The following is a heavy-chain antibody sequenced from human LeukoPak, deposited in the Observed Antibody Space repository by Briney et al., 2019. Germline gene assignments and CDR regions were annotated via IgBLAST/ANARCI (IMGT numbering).Heavy chain of an antibody. Sequence: ASVKVSRKVSGYTLTELSMHWVRQAPGKELEWMGGFDPEDGETIYAQKFQGRVTMTEDTSTDTAYMELSSLRSEDTAVYYCVGVVVTANYDAFDIWGQGTMVTASS. CDR2: FDPEDGET. CDR1: GYTLTELS. J-gene: IGHJ3*02. D-gene: IGHD3-22*01. CDR3: VGVVVTANYDAFDI. V-gene: IGHV1-24*01.